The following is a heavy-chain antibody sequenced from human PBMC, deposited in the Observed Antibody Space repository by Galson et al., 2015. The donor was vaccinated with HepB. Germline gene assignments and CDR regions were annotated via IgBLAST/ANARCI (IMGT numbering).Heavy chain of an antibody. CDR3: ADGGYDNSGYPDDY. CDR1: GFTFSSYA. J-gene: IGHJ4*02. CDR2: ISYDGSNK. Sequence: SLRLSCAASGFTFSSYAMHWVRQAPGKGLEWVAVISYDGSNKYYADSVKGRFTISRDNSKNTLYLQMNSLRAEDTAVYYRADGGYDNSGYPDDYWGQGTLVTVSS. D-gene: IGHD3-22*01. V-gene: IGHV3-30*04.